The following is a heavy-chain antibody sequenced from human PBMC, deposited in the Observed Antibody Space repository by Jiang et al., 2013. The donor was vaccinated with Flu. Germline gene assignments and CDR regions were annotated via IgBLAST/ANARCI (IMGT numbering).Heavy chain of an antibody. D-gene: IGHD4-17*01. V-gene: IGHV3-48*02. CDR1: GFTFSSYS. CDR3: ARTPGYGDYGADAFDI. J-gene: IGHJ3*02. Sequence: QLLESGGGLVQPGGSLRLSCAASGFTFSSYSMNWVRQAPGKGLEWVSYISSGSSAIYYADSVKGRFTISRDNAKKSLYLQMNSLRDEDTAVYYCARTPGYGDYGADAFDIWGQGTMVTISS. CDR2: ISSGSSAI.